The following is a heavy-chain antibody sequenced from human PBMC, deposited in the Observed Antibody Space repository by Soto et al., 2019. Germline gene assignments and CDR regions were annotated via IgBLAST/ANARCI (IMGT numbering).Heavy chain of an antibody. CDR3: ARDRSYYDFWSGETTDAFDI. V-gene: IGHV1-2*04. J-gene: IGHJ3*02. D-gene: IGHD3-3*01. CDR1: GYTFTGYY. CDR2: INPNSGGT. Sequence: ASVKVSCKASGYTFTGYYMHWVRQAPGQGLEWMGWINPNSGGTNYAQKFQGWVTMTRDTSISTAYMELSRVGSDDTAVYYCARDRSYYDFWSGETTDAFDIWGQGTMVTVSS.